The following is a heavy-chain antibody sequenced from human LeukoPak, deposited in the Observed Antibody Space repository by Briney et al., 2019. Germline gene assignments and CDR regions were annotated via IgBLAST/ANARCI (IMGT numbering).Heavy chain of an antibody. CDR1: GGSVSSSSYY. J-gene: IGHJ5*02. CDR2: IYYGGGT. D-gene: IGHD6-13*01. Sequence: SETLSLTCTVSGGSVSSSSYYWSWIRQPPGKGLEWIGCIYYGGGTNYNPSLKSRVTISVDASKNQFSLNLRSVTAADTAVYYCARDHTAAAGSLNWFDPWGQGTLVTVSS. V-gene: IGHV4-61*01. CDR3: ARDHTAAAGSLNWFDP.